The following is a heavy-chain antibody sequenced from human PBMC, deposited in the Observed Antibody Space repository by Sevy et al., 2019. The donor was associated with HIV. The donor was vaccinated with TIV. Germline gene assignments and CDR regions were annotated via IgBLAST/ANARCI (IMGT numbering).Heavy chain of an antibody. V-gene: IGHV3-23*01. D-gene: IGHD2-2*02. CDR2: ITGSGGGT. CDR1: GFTFSRNA. CDR3: AKVGYCSSTSCYSIYYGMDV. J-gene: IGHJ6*02. Sequence: GGSLRLSCAASGFTFSRNAMSWVRQAPGKGLEWASGITGSGGGTYYADSVKGRFTISRDNSKNTLYLQMNSLRVEDTAVYYCAKVGYCSSTSCYSIYYGMDVWGQGTTVTVSS.